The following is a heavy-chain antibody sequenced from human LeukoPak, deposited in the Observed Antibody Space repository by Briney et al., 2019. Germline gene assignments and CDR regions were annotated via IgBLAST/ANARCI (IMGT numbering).Heavy chain of an antibody. Sequence: SETLSLTCTVSDGSINNYYWSWIRQPAGKGLDWIGHIYTSGSTDYNPSLKGRVTMSIDTSKNQFSLNLSSMTAADTAMYYCARDQGFTPYWYFDLWGRGTLVTVSS. CDR3: ARDQGFTPYWYFDL. CDR1: DGSINNYY. CDR2: IYTSGST. J-gene: IGHJ2*01. V-gene: IGHV4-4*07.